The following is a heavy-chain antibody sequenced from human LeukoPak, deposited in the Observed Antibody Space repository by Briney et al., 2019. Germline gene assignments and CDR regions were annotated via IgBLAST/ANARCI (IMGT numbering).Heavy chain of an antibody. CDR2: IWYDGSNK. Sequence: GRSLRLSCAASGFTFSSYGMHWVRQAPGKGLEWVAVIWYDGSNKYYADSVKGRFTISRDNAKSTLYLQLNSLRAEDTAVYYCARGNYYGMDVWGQGTTVTVSS. V-gene: IGHV3-33*03. CDR3: ARGNYYGMDV. J-gene: IGHJ6*02. CDR1: GFTFSSYG. D-gene: IGHD3-10*01.